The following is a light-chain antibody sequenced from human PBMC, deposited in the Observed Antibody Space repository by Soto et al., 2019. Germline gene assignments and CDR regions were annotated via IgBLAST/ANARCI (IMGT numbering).Light chain of an antibody. CDR3: QQYDNLLPIT. V-gene: IGKV1-33*01. Sequence: IQMTQSPSSLSASVGDRVTITCQASQDISKNLNWYQQKPGKAPKLLIYDASSLQTGVPSRFSGSGSATNFTFTIINPQPEAFATYYCQQYDNLLPITFRQGTRLEIK. CDR1: QDISKN. J-gene: IGKJ5*01. CDR2: DAS.